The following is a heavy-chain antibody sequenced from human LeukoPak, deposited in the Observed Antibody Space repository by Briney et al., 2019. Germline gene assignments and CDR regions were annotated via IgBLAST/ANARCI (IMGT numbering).Heavy chain of an antibody. J-gene: IGHJ4*02. CDR3: ARVDSSSWEFDY. D-gene: IGHD6-13*01. CDR2: IYYSGST. Sequence: SETLSLTCTVSGGSISSYYWSWIRQPPGKGLEWIEYIYYSGSTNYNPSLKSRVTISVDTSKNQFSLKLSSVTAADTAVYYCARVDSSSWEFDYWGQGTLVTVSS. V-gene: IGHV4-59*08. CDR1: GGSISSYY.